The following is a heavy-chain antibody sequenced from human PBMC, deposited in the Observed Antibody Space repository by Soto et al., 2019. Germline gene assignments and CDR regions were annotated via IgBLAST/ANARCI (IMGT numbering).Heavy chain of an antibody. CDR2: ISAYNHYT. CDR3: ARVGPSREVPYPFEY. V-gene: IGHV1-18*01. J-gene: IGHJ4*02. D-gene: IGHD1-26*01. Sequence: QVDLVQSGPEVRKPGASVNVSCKASSYTFSTYGISWVRQAPGQGLEWMGWISAYNHYTNYAQKFQDRVTMTTDTSTNTAYMELRSLTSGDTAMYFCARVGPSREVPYPFEYWGQGTLVTVSS. CDR1: SYTFSTYG.